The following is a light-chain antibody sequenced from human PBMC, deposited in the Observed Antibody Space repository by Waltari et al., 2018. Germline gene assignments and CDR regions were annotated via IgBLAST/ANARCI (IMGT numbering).Light chain of an antibody. CDR1: QSLLYSSNNKNY. CDR3: QQYYSIPRT. J-gene: IGKJ1*01. V-gene: IGKV4-1*01. CDR2: WES. Sequence: DIVMTQSPDSLAVSLGERATINCKSSQSLLYSSNNKNYLAWYQQKPGQPPKLAIYWESTREAGVPDRFSGSGSGTDFTLTISSLQAEDVAVYYCQQYYSIPRTFGQGTKVEIK.